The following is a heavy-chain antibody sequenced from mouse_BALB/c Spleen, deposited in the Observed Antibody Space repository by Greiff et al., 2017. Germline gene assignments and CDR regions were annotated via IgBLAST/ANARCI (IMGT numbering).Heavy chain of an antibody. V-gene: IGHV1S137*01. CDR2: ISTYYGDA. J-gene: IGHJ4*01. CDR3: ARPGTRYAMDY. Sequence: QVHVKQSGAELVRPGVSVKISCKGSGYTFTDYAMHWVKQSHAKSLEWIGVISTYYGDASYNQKFKGKATMTVDKSSSTAYMELARLTSEDSAIYYCARPGTRYAMDYWGQGTSVTVSS. D-gene: IGHD4-1*01. CDR1: GYTFTDYA.